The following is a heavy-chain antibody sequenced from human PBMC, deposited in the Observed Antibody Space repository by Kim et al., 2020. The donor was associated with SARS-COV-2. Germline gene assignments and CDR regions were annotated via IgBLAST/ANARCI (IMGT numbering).Heavy chain of an antibody. V-gene: IGHV3-23*01. CDR1: GFIFSSYD. CDR2: ITRDGST. D-gene: IGHD1-1*01. Sequence: GGSLRLSCAASGFIFSSYDMSWVRQAPGKGLEWISAITRDGSTFYADSVKGRFSISRDNPENTLYLQMDSLRVEDTAVYYCAREPARRADYWGQGTLVTVSS. J-gene: IGHJ4*02. CDR3: AREPARRADY.